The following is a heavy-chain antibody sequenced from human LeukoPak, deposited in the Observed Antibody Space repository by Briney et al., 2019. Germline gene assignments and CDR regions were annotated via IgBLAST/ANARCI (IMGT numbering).Heavy chain of an antibody. V-gene: IGHV4-59*11. CDR1: GGSISGQY. Sequence: WETLSLTCTVSGGSISGQYWNWIRQAPGKGLEWIGYIHYSGSTNHNSSLRSRVTISVDTSKNQYSLKLSSVTAADTAVYYCARDGVAGGFDYWGQGTLVT. D-gene: IGHD6-19*01. J-gene: IGHJ4*02. CDR2: IHYSGST. CDR3: ARDGVAGGFDY.